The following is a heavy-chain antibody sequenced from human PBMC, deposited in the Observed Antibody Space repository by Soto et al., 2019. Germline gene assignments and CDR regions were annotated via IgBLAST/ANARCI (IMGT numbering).Heavy chain of an antibody. V-gene: IGHV3-23*01. Sequence: EEQLLESGGGLVQPGGSLTLSCAGSGFTFRIYAMTWVRQAPGRGLEWVADISGSGGTTSYADSVKGRFTISRDDSKNTLSLQMNGLRAEDTAVYYCAKDRMNHNSVWDPFDIWGQGTMVTVSS. D-gene: IGHD2-15*01. J-gene: IGHJ3*02. CDR2: ISGSGGTT. CDR3: AKDRMNHNSVWDPFDI. CDR1: GFTFRIYA.